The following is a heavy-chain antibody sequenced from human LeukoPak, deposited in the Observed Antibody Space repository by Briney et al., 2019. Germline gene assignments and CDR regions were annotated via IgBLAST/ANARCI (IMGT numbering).Heavy chain of an antibody. CDR2: IKEDGSEK. D-gene: IGHD5-24*01. CDR3: APRRDGYSPLDY. J-gene: IGHJ4*02. V-gene: IGHV3-7*01. Sequence: GGSLRLSCAASGFTLSSYWMSWVRQAPGKGLEWVANIKEDGSEKYYVDSVKGRFTISRDNAKNSLYLQMNSLRAEDTAVYYCAPRRDGYSPLDYWGQGTLVTVSS. CDR1: GFTLSSYW.